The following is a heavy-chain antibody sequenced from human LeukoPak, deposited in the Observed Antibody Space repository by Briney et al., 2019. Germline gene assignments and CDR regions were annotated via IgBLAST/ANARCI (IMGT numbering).Heavy chain of an antibody. CDR3: AKGCSSTSCSGGNFDY. CDR2: IRYDGSNK. CDR1: GFTFSSYG. Sequence: GGSLRLSCAASGFTFSSYGMRWVRQAPGKGLEWVAFIRYDGSNKYYADSVKGRFTISRDNSKNTLYLQMNSLRAEDTAVYYCAKGCSSTSCSGGNFDYWGQGTLVTVSS. J-gene: IGHJ4*02. D-gene: IGHD2-2*01. V-gene: IGHV3-30*02.